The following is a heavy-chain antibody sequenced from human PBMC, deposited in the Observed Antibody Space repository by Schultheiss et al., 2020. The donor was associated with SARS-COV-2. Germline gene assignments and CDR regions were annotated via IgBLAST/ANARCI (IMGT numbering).Heavy chain of an antibody. D-gene: IGHD2-15*01. CDR3: ARHGSGTSFYY. J-gene: IGHJ4*02. CDR1: GGSISSGGYS. V-gene: IGHV4-30-2*01. Sequence: SETLSLTCAVSGGSISSGGYSWSWIRQPPGKGLEWIGYIYYSGSTYYNPSLKSRVTMSVDTSKNQFSLKLSSVTAADTAVYYCARHGSGTSFYYWGQGTLVTVSS. CDR2: IYYSGST.